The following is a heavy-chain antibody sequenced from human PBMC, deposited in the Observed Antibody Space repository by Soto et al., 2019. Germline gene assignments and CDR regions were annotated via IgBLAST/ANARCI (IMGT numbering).Heavy chain of an antibody. CDR2: TYYRSKWYN. D-gene: IGHD3-16*01. J-gene: IGHJ6*02. V-gene: IGHV6-1*01. Sequence: SQTLSLTCAISGDSVSSNSAAWNWIRQSPSRGLEWLGRTYYRSKWYNDYAVSVKSRITINPDTSKNPFSLQLNSVTPEDTAVYSGAKGLAGVRGGGAHMDVWGQGTTVTVSS. CDR3: AKGLAGVRGGGAHMDV. CDR1: GDSVSSNSAA.